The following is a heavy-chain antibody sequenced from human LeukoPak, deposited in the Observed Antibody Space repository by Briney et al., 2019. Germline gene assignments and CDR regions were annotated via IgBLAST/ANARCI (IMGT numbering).Heavy chain of an antibody. Sequence: ASVKVSCKASGGTFSSYAISWVRQAPGQGLEWMGRIIPILGIANYAQKFQGRVTITADKSTSTAYMELSSLRSEDTAVYYCATLTTVTKSGAFDIWGQGTMVTVSS. CDR3: ATLTTVTKSGAFDI. CDR2: IIPILGIA. V-gene: IGHV1-69*04. J-gene: IGHJ3*02. D-gene: IGHD4-17*01. CDR1: GGTFSSYA.